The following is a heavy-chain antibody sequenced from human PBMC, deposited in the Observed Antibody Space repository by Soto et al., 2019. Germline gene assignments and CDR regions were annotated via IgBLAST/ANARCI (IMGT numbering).Heavy chain of an antibody. J-gene: IGHJ4*02. Sequence: EVQLVDSGGGLVQPGGSLRLSCAASGFLFSNYVMSWVRQAPGTWLEWVSSISDSGGTSYYADSVKGRFTISRDNSKNTLYMPVHRLRAEDTARDYCAKRPRALVPFDYWGQGTLVTVSS. CDR2: ISDSGGTS. CDR1: GFLFSNYV. CDR3: AKRPRALVPFDY. V-gene: IGHV3-23*04.